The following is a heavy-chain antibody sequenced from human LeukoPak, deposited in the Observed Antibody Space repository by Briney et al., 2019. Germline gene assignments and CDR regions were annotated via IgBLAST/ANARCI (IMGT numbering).Heavy chain of an antibody. Sequence: GASVKVSFKASGYTFTSYYMHWVRQASGQGLEWMGIINPSGGSTNYAQKFQGRVTMTRDTSTSTVYMELSSLRSEDTAVYYCARDGSYGPDYWGQGTLVTVSS. V-gene: IGHV1-46*01. CDR3: ARDGSYGPDY. J-gene: IGHJ4*02. D-gene: IGHD5-18*01. CDR1: GYTFTSYY. CDR2: INPSGGST.